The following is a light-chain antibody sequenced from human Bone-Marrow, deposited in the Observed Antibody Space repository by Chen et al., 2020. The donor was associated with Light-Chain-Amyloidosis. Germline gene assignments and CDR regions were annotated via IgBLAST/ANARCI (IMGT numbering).Light chain of an antibody. CDR1: SGSIASNY. Sequence: NFMLTQPHSVSESPGKTVIISCTRSSGSIASNYGQWDHQRAGSSPTTVIYEDAQRPSGVPDRFSGSIDRSANSASLTISGLKTEDEADYYCQSYQGSSQGVFGGGTKLTVL. CDR2: EDA. CDR3: QSYQGSSQGV. J-gene: IGLJ3*02. V-gene: IGLV6-57*01.